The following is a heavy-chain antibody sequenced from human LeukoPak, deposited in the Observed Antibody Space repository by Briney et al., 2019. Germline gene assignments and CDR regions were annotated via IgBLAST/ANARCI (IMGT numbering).Heavy chain of an antibody. CDR3: ARDPMDSSGWYWDF. Sequence: GRSLRLSCAASGFTFSSFAMHWVRQAPGKGLEWVAFISYDGNNKYYADSVKGRFTISRDNSKNTLYLQMNSLRPEDTAVYYCARDPMDSSGWYWDFWGQGTLVTVSS. CDR2: ISYDGNNK. V-gene: IGHV3-30-3*01. CDR1: GFTFSSFA. J-gene: IGHJ4*02. D-gene: IGHD6-19*01.